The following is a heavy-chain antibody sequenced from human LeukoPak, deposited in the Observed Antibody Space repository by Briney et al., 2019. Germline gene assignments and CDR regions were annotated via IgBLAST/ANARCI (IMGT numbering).Heavy chain of an antibody. Sequence: GGSLRLSCAASGFTFSSYSLNWVRQAPGKGLEWVSSITTSNYMYYAGSVKGRFTISRDNAKNSVYLQMNSLRAEDTAVYYCARAVDYYDSSGWIWGRGTMVTVSS. CDR3: ARAVDYYDSSGWI. CDR2: ITTSNYM. J-gene: IGHJ3*02. CDR1: GFTFSSYS. D-gene: IGHD3-22*01. V-gene: IGHV3-21*01.